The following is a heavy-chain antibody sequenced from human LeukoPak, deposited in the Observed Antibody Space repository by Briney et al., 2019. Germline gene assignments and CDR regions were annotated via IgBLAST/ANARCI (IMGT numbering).Heavy chain of an antibody. CDR3: TKDWGVFGVAYSLDH. V-gene: IGHV3-30*02. D-gene: IGHD3-3*01. CDR1: RFPFSSYG. J-gene: IGHJ4*02. Sequence: PGGTLRLSCAVSRFPFSSYGLHWVRQAPGKGHEWVAYIQYDGINEYYADSVKGRFTVSRDISKKTLYLQINSLRAEDTAVYYCTKDWGVFGVAYSLDHGGQGTLVPVSS. CDR2: IQYDGINE.